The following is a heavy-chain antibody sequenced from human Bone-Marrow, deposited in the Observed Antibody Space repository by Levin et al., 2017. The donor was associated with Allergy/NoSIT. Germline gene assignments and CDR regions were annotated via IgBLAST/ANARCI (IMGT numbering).Heavy chain of an antibody. D-gene: IGHD5-12*01. Sequence: GGSLRLSCAASGFTFSSYGMHWVRQAPGRGLEWVAVISKDGNNKYYADSVKGRSTISRDNSKNTLFLQMNSLRPEDTAVYYCAKGYSSSWYFDSWGQGTLVTVSS. CDR1: GFTFSSYG. CDR2: ISKDGNNK. V-gene: IGHV3-30*18. J-gene: IGHJ4*02. CDR3: AKGYSSSWYFDS.